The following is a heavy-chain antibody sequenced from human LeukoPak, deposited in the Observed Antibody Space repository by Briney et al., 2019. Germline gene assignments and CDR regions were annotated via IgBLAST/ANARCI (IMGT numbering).Heavy chain of an antibody. CDR1: GFTFSSYE. V-gene: IGHV3-48*03. CDR3: ARLSADYFDY. D-gene: IGHD3-3*02. J-gene: IGHJ4*02. CDR2: ISSSGSTI. Sequence: PGGSLRLSCAASGFTFSSYEMNWVRQAPGKGLEWVSYISSSGSTIYYADSVKGRFTISRDNAKNSLYLQMNSLRAEDTAVYYCARLSADYFDYWGQGTLVTVSS.